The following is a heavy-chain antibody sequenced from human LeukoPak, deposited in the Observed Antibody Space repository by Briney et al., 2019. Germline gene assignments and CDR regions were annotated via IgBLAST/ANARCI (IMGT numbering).Heavy chain of an antibody. V-gene: IGHV4-39*01. Sequence: PSETLSLTCTVSGGSISSSSYYWGWIRQPPGKGLEWIGSIYYSGSTYYNPSLKSRVTISVDTSKNQFSLKLSSVTAADTAVYYCARQGIQLWFLGYWGQGTLVTVSS. CDR2: IYYSGST. J-gene: IGHJ4*02. CDR3: ARQGIQLWFLGY. D-gene: IGHD5-18*01. CDR1: GGSISSSSYY.